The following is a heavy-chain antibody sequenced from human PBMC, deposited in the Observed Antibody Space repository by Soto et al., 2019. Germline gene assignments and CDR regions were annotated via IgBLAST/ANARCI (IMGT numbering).Heavy chain of an antibody. V-gene: IGHV4-59*01. Sequence: SETLSLTCTVSGGSISSYYWIWIRQPPGKGLEWIGYIYYSGSTNYNPSLKSRVTISVDTSKNQFSLKLSSVTAADTAVYYCARGSGHDYGDYNYWGQGTLVTVSS. CDR1: GGSISSYY. J-gene: IGHJ4*02. CDR3: ARGSGHDYGDYNY. D-gene: IGHD4-17*01. CDR2: IYYSGST.